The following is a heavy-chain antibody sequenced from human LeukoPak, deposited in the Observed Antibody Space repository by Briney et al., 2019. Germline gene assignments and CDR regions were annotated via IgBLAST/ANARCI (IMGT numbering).Heavy chain of an antibody. Sequence: SETLSLTCTVSGGSISSYYWSWIRQPPGKGLEWIGYIYYSGSTNYNPSLRSRVTISVDTSKDQFSLKPSSVTAADTAVYHCASGGSGSYSYSYYYYMDVWGKGTTVTVSS. CDR2: IYYSGST. J-gene: IGHJ6*03. CDR3: ASGGSGSYSYSYYYYMDV. CDR1: GGSISSYY. V-gene: IGHV4-59*08. D-gene: IGHD3-10*01.